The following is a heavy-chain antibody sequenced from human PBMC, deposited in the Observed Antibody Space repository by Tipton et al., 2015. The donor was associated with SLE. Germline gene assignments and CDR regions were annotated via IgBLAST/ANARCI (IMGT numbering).Heavy chain of an antibody. CDR3: ARAREQQLPHFDY. V-gene: IGHV4-39*07. J-gene: IGHJ4*02. CDR2: IYYSGST. Sequence: GLVKPSETLSLTCTVSGGSISSSSYYWGWIRQPPGKGLEWIGSIYYSGSTYYNPSLKSRVTISVDTSKNQFSLKLSSVTAADTAVYYCARAREQQLPHFDYWGQGTLVTVSS. CDR1: GGSISSSSYY. D-gene: IGHD6-13*01.